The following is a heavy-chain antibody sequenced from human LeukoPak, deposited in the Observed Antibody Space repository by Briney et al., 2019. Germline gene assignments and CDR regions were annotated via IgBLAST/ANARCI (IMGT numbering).Heavy chain of an antibody. Sequence: GGSLRLSCAASGFTVSSNYMSWVRQAPGKGLEWVSVIYTGGSTYYADSVKGRFTISRDNSKNTLYLQMNSLRAEDTAVYYCAKAYDYGADGGYWGQGTLVTVSS. CDR3: AKAYDYGADGGY. J-gene: IGHJ4*02. V-gene: IGHV3-53*05. CDR2: IYTGGST. CDR1: GFTVSSNY. D-gene: IGHD4-17*01.